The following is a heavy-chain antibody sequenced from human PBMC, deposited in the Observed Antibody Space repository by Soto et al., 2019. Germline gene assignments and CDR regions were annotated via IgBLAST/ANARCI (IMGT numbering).Heavy chain of an antibody. CDR3: AGKRGVVVAATGNWFDP. J-gene: IGHJ5*02. V-gene: IGHV4-39*01. D-gene: IGHD2-15*01. CDR1: GGSISSSSYY. CDR2: IYHSGST. Sequence: PSETLSLTCTVSGGSISSSSYYWGWIRQPPGKGLEWIGSIYHSGSTYYNPSLKSRVTISVDTSKNQFSLKLSSVTAADTAVYYCAGKRGVVVAATGNWFDPWGQGTLVTVSS.